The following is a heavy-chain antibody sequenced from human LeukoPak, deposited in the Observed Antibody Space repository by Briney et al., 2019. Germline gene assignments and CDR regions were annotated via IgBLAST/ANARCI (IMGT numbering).Heavy chain of an antibody. D-gene: IGHD3-22*01. J-gene: IGHJ4*02. CDR3: ARGTYYYDSSGYFGY. Sequence: ASVKVSCKASGYTFTGYYMHWVRQAPGQGLEWMGWINPNSGGTNYAQKFQGRVTMTRDTSISTAYMELSRLGSDDTAVYYCARGTYYYDSSGYFGYWGQGTLVTVSS. CDR2: INPNSGGT. V-gene: IGHV1-2*02. CDR1: GYTFTGYY.